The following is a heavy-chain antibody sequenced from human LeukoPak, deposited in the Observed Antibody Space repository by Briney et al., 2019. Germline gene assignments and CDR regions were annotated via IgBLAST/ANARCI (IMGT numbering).Heavy chain of an antibody. J-gene: IGHJ4*02. CDR3: ARDPGKGFDY. Sequence: PGGSLRLSCAVSGFTFSSYAVHWVRQAPGKGLEWVAVISFDGSNKYYADSVKGRFTISRDNSKNTLYLQMNSLRAEDTAVYYCARDPGKGFDYWGQGTLVTVSS. V-gene: IGHV3-30*03. CDR2: ISFDGSNK. CDR1: GFTFSSYA.